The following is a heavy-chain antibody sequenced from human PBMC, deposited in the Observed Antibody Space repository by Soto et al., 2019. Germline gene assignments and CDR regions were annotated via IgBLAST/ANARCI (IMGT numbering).Heavy chain of an antibody. V-gene: IGHV1-69*13. CDR3: ALSITMIVAAGDY. D-gene: IGHD3-22*01. J-gene: IGHJ4*02. CDR2: IIPIFGTA. Sequence: SVKVSCQASGGTFSSYALSWVRQAPGQGLEWMGGIIPIFGTANYAQKFQGRVTITADESTSTAYMELSSLRSEDTAVYYCALSITMIVAAGDYWGQGTLVTVSS. CDR1: GGTFSSYA.